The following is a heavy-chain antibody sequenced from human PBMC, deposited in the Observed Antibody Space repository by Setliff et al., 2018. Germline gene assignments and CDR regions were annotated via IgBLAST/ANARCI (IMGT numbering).Heavy chain of an antibody. CDR1: GGSISSYY. CDR3: ARAPPKRYSGSYEYFYMDV. J-gene: IGHJ6*03. D-gene: IGHD1-26*01. Sequence: SETLSLTCTVSGGSISSYYWSWIRQPPGKGLEWIGYIYASGSTNYNPSLKSRVTFSVDTSKNQFSLKVSSVTAADTAVYYCARAPPKRYSGSYEYFYMDVWGKGTTVTVSS. V-gene: IGHV4-4*08. CDR2: IYASGST.